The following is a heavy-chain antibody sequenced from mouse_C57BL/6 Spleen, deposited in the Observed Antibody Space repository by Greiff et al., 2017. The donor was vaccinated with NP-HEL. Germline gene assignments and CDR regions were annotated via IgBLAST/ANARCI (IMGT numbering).Heavy chain of an antibody. CDR1: GYAFSSYW. V-gene: IGHV1-80*01. J-gene: IGHJ4*01. CDR2: IYPGDGDT. D-gene: IGHD1-1*01. Sequence: QVQLQQSGAELVKPGASVKISCKASGYAFSSYWMNWVKQRPGKGLEWIGQIYPGDGDTTYNGKFKGKATLTADKSSSTAYMQLSSLTSEDSAVYFCAREKVVATEDAKDYWGQGTSVTVSS. CDR3: AREKVVATEDAKDY.